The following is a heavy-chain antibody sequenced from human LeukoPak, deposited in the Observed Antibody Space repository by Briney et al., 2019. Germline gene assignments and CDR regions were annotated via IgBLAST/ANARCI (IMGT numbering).Heavy chain of an antibody. CDR2: ISYIGST. J-gene: IGHJ3*02. CDR1: DDSFSCHY. V-gene: IGHV4-59*11. CDR3: ARDLVTVTKGFDI. Sequence: SETLSLTCAVSDDSFSCHYWTWIRQPPGKGLEWIGYISYIGSTNYNPSLKSRVTISIDTSRNQFSLRLSSVTAADTAVYYCARDLVTVTKGFDIWGQGTMVSVSS. D-gene: IGHD4-17*01.